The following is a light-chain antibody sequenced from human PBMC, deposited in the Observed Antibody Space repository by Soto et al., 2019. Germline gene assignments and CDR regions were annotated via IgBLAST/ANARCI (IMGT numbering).Light chain of an antibody. CDR1: RRSDSTN. Sequence: TVLTQSPGTLSLSSGAGATLSCRASRRSDSTNLYWYQQKHNQAHSLLLYASATRAAGSPDRFSGSGSGTDSALTISSLEPDDVAVYSCQQYETSPPMYTFGQGTKVDIK. CDR3: QQYETSPPMYT. CDR2: ASA. V-gene: IGKV3-20*01. J-gene: IGKJ2*01.